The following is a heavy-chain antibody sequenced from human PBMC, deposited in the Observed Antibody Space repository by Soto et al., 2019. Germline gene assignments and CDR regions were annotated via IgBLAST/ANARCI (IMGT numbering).Heavy chain of an antibody. CDR2: INHSGST. J-gene: IGHJ6*02. V-gene: IGHV4-34*01. CDR3: ARGRSKGSSWYYYYYGMDV. CDR1: GGSFSGYY. Sequence: SETLSLTCAVYGGSFSGYYWSWIRQPPGKGLEWIGEINHSGSTNYNPSLKSRVTISVDTSKNQFSLKLSSVTAADTAVYYCARGRSKGSSWYYYYYGMDVWGQGTTGTVSS. D-gene: IGHD6-13*01.